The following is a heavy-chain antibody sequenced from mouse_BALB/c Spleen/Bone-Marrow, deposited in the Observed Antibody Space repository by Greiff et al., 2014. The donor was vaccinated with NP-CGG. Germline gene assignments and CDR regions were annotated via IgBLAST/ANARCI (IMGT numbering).Heavy chain of an antibody. CDR3: ARRCFAY. Sequence: DVQLVESGGGLVKPGGSLKLSCAASGFTFSDYYMYWARQTPEKRLEWVATISDGGSYTYYPDSXXXXXTISRDNAKNNLYLQMSSLKSEDTAMYYCARRCFAYWGQGTLVTVSA. J-gene: IGHJ3*01. CDR1: GFTFSDYY. CDR2: ISDGGSYT. V-gene: IGHV5-4*02.